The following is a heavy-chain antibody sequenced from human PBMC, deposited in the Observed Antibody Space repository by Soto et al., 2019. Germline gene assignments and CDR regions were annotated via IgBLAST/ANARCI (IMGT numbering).Heavy chain of an antibody. J-gene: IGHJ6*02. V-gene: IGHV3-30-3*01. CDR1: GFTFSSYA. CDR3: ARDGGYYYDSSGYYYDYYYGMDV. D-gene: IGHD3-22*01. CDR2: VSYDGSNK. Sequence: QEQLVESGGGVVQPGRSLRLSCAASGFTFSSYAMHWVRQAPGKGLEWVAVVSYDGSNKYYADSVKGRFTISRDNSKNTLYLQMTSLRAEDTAVYYCARDGGYYYDSSGYYYDYYYGMDVWGQGTTVTVSS.